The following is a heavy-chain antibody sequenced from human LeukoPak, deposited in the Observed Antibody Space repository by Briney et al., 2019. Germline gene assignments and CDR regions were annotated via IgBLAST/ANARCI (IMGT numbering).Heavy chain of an antibody. CDR3: AKDLLVSVVTLGY. CDR2: IGVSGGDT. J-gene: IGHJ4*02. CDR1: GFTFNTYG. D-gene: IGHD4-23*01. Sequence: GGSLRLSCAASGFTFNTYGMSWVRQAPGKGLEWVSSIGVSGGDTYYADSVKGRFTISRDNSKNTLYLQMNSLRAEDTAVYYCAKDLLVSVVTLGYWGQGTLVTVSS. V-gene: IGHV3-23*01.